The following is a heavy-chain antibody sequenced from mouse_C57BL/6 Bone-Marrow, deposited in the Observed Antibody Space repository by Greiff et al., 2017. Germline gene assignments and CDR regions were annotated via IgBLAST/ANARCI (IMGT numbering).Heavy chain of an antibody. CDR3: ARLYYLAWFAY. J-gene: IGHJ3*01. V-gene: IGHV1-82*01. Sequence: QVQLQQSGPELVKPGASVKISCKASGYAFSSSWMNWVKQRPGKGLEWIGRIYPGDGDTNYNGKFKGKATLTADKSSSTAYMQLSSLTSEDSAVYFCARLYYLAWFAYWGQGTLVTVSA. D-gene: IGHD2-1*01. CDR1: GYAFSSSW. CDR2: IYPGDGDT.